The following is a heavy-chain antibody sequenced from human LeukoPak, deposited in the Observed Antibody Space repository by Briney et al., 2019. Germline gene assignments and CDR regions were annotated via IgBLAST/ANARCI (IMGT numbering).Heavy chain of an antibody. V-gene: IGHV1-69*04. CDR1: RGTFSSYA. CDR3: ARDQSRGRGYSYGRRGAYYYYGMDV. J-gene: IGHJ6*02. CDR2: IIPIFGIA. D-gene: IGHD5-18*01. Sequence: SVKVSCKASRGTFSSYAISWVRQAPGQGLEWMGRIIPIFGIANYAQKFQGRVTITADKSTSTAYMELSSLRSEDTAVYYCARDQSRGRGYSYGRRGAYYYYGMDVWGQGTTVTVSS.